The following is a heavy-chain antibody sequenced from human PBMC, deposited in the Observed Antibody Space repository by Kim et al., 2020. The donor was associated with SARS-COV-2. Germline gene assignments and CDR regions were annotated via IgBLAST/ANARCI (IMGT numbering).Heavy chain of an antibody. CDR1: GFTFDDYA. Sequence: GGSLRLSCAASGFTFDDYAMHWVRQAPGKGLEWVSGISWNSGSIGYADSVKGRFTISRDNAKNSLYLQMNSLRAEDTALYYCAKAKGGHYYDSSGYYPPRSLDFDYWGQGTLVTVSS. D-gene: IGHD3-22*01. CDR3: AKAKGGHYYDSSGYYPPRSLDFDY. CDR2: ISWNSGSI. J-gene: IGHJ4*02. V-gene: IGHV3-9*01.